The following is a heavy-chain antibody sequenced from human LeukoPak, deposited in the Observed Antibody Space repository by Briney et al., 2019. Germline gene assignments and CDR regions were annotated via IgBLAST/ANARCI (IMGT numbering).Heavy chain of an antibody. D-gene: IGHD4-17*01. Sequence: ASVKVSCKACGYTFTSNGISWVRQAPGQGLEWMGWIYSYDGNTNYAQKFQGRVTMTTDTSTSIAYMELRSLTSDDTAVYYCARLKNYGDYGYWGQRTLVTVSS. CDR3: ARLKNYGDYGY. CDR2: IYSYDGNT. V-gene: IGHV1-18*01. CDR1: GYTFTSNG. J-gene: IGHJ4*02.